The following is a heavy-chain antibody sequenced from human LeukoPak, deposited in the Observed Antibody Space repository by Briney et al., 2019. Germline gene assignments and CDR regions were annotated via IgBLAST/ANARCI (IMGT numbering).Heavy chain of an antibody. CDR2: INHSGST. J-gene: IGHJ3*02. V-gene: IGHV4-34*01. Sequence: SETLSLTCAVYGGFFSGYYWRWIRQPPGKGLEWIGEINHSGSTNYNPSLKSRVTISVDTSKNQFSLELSSVAAADTAVYYCARELLWFGEFPDAFDIWGQGTMVTVSS. CDR1: GGFFSGYY. CDR3: ARELLWFGEFPDAFDI. D-gene: IGHD3-10*01.